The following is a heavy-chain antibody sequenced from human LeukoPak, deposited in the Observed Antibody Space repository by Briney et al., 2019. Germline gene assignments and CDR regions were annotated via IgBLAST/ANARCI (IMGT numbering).Heavy chain of an antibody. CDR1: GDSFSSNSAA. D-gene: IGHD6-19*01. CDR3: AREIGSSGWYPGGTLDY. J-gene: IGHJ4*02. Sequence: SQTLSLTCAISGDSFSSNSAAWNWIRQSPSRGLEWLGRTYYRSKWYNDYAVSVKSRITINPDTSKNQFSLQLNSVTPEDTAVYYCAREIGSSGWYPGGTLDYWGQGTLVAVSS. V-gene: IGHV6-1*01. CDR2: TYYRSKWYN.